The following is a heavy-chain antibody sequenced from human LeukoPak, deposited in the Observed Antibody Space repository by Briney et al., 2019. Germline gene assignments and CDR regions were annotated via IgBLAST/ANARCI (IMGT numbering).Heavy chain of an antibody. J-gene: IGHJ4*02. CDR3: ARDRERIWRRTYFDY. D-gene: IGHD2-15*01. V-gene: IGHV1-46*01. CDR1: GYTFTSYY. Sequence: ASVKVSCKASGYTFTSYYMHWVRQAPGQGLEWMGIINPSGGSTSYAQKFQGRVTMTRDMFTSTVYMELSSLRSEDTAVYYCARDRERIWRRTYFDYWGQGTLVTVSS. CDR2: INPSGGST.